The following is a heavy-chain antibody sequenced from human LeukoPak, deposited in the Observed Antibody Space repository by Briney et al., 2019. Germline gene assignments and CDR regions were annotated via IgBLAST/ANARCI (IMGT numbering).Heavy chain of an antibody. J-gene: IGHJ4*02. CDR3: ATGGITVTTFYFDY. D-gene: IGHD4-17*01. Sequence: ASVKVSCKVSGYTLTELSMHWVRQAPGKGLEWMGGFDPEDGETIYAQKFQGRVTMTEDTSTDTAYIELSSLRSEDTAVYYCATGGITVTTFYFDYWGQGTLVTVSS. CDR2: FDPEDGET. V-gene: IGHV1-24*01. CDR1: GYTLTELS.